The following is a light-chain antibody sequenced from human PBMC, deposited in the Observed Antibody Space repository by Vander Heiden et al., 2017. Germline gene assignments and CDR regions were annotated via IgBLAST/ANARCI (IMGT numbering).Light chain of an antibody. CDR1: QSISTY. CDR2: AAS. J-gene: IGKJ1*01. CDR3: QQSDSTPVT. V-gene: IGKV1-39*01. Sequence: DIQMTQSPSSLSASVGDRVTITCRASQSISTYLNWYQQNPGKAPKLLIYAASSLQSGVPSRFSGSGSGTDFTLTISRLQPEDFATYYCQQSDSTPVTFGQGTKVEIK.